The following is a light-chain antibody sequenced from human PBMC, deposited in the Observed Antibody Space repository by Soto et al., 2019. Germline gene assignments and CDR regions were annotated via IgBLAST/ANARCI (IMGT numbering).Light chain of an antibody. CDR1: QSVSSN. J-gene: IGKJ2*01. Sequence: EVVLTQSPATLSLSPGDRATLSCRASQSVSSNLAWYQQKPGQSPRLLIYGASTRATGVPPRFSGIRSGTEFTLTSTASSFKDFAFYYGRNYNNWLRYTLGKGT. CDR2: GAS. V-gene: IGKV3-15*01. CDR3: RNYNNWLRYT.